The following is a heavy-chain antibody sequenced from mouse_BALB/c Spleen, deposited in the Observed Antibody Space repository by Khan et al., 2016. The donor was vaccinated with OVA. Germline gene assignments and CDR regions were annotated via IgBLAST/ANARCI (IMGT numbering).Heavy chain of an antibody. CDR1: GYTFTNYG. CDR3: ARSASYWFFDV. V-gene: IGHV9-3-1*01. CDR2: INTYTGEP. J-gene: IGHJ1*01. Sequence: QIQLVQSGPELKKPGETVKISCKASGYTFTNYGMNWVKQAPGKGLKWMGWINTYTGEPTYADDFKGRFAFSLETSANTAYLQINNLTNEDTVTYFCARSASYWFFDVWGAGTTVTVSS. D-gene: IGHD6-1*01.